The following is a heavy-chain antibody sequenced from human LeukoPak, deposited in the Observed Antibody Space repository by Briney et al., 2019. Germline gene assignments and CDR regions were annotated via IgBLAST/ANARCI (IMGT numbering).Heavy chain of an antibody. CDR1: VYTFTDYY. D-gene: IGHD3-10*01. V-gene: IGHV1-2*02. Sequence: SSVKVSCKLSVYTFTDYYMHWLGQAAGQGLEGMEWINPNSGGTNYAQKFQGRVTMTRDTSISTAYMELSRLRSDDSAVYYCARDQPYYYGSGSYSHSDYWGQGTLVTVSS. J-gene: IGHJ4*02. CDR3: ARDQPYYYGSGSYSHSDY. CDR2: INPNSGGT.